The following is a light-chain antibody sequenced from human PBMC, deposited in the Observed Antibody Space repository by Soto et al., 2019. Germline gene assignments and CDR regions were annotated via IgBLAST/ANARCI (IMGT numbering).Light chain of an antibody. Sequence: DIQMTQSPSSLSASVGDRVTITCRASWSISNYLNWYQQKSGKVPRLLIYAASSLEPGVPSRFSGTVTGTAFTLTITILQPEVSATYYCQHSYSVPRFGPGTRVDLK. CDR2: AAS. V-gene: IGKV1-39*01. CDR1: WSISNY. CDR3: QHSYSVPR. J-gene: IGKJ1*01.